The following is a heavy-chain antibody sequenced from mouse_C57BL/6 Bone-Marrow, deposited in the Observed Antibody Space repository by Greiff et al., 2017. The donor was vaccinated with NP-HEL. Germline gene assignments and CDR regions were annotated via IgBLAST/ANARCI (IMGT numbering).Heavy chain of an antibody. CDR2: IDPANANT. J-gene: IGHJ2*01. Sequence: EVQLQQSVAELVRPGASVKLSCTASGFTFTNSYVHWVKQRPEQGLEWIGMIDPANANTNYGPKFQGKATLAVDASSSTAYLQLSSLTSEDTGLCYCARPYRNYVRGYWGQGTTLTVSS. CDR3: ARPYRNYVRGY. V-gene: IGHV14-3*01. CDR1: GFTFTNSY. D-gene: IGHD2-5*01.